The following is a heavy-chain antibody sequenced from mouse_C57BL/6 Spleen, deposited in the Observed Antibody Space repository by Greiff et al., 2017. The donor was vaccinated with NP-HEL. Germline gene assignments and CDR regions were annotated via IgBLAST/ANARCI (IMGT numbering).Heavy chain of an antibody. V-gene: IGHV3-8*01. CDR1: GYSITSDY. J-gene: IGHJ1*03. CDR3: ARYYYYGSSLWYFDV. Sequence: EVKLEESGPGLAKPSQTLSLTCSVTGYSITSDYWNWIRKFPGHKLEYMGYISYSGSTYYNPSFNSRISITRDTSKNQYYLQLNSVTTEDTATYYCARYYYYGSSLWYFDVWGTGTTVTVSS. D-gene: IGHD1-1*01. CDR2: ISYSGST.